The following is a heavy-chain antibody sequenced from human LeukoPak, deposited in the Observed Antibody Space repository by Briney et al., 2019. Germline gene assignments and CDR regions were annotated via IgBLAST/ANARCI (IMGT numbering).Heavy chain of an antibody. Sequence: SETLSLTCTVSGGSVSSGSYYWSWIRQPPGKGLEWIGYIYYSGSTNYNPSLKSRVTISVDTSKNQFSLKLSSVTAADTAVYYCARDRARIKDAFDIWGQGTMVTVSS. CDR2: IYYSGST. V-gene: IGHV4-61*01. D-gene: IGHD5-12*01. J-gene: IGHJ3*02. CDR1: GGSVSSGSYY. CDR3: ARDRARIKDAFDI.